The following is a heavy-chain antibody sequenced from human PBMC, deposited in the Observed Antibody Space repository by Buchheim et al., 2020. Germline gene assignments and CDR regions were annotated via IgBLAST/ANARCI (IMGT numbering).Heavy chain of an antibody. D-gene: IGHD6-13*01. Sequence: QVQLQQWGAGLLKPSETLSLTCAVYGGSFSGYYWSWIRQPPGKGPEWIGEINHSGSTNYNPSLKSRVTISVDTSKNQFSLKLSSVTAADTAVYYCARVGFYSSSFLGYWGQGTL. CDR1: GGSFSGYY. J-gene: IGHJ4*02. V-gene: IGHV4-34*01. CDR2: INHSGST. CDR3: ARVGFYSSSFLGY.